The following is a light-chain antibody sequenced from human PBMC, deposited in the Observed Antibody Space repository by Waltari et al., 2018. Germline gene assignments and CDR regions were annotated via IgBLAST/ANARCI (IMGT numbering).Light chain of an antibody. Sequence: DIQMTQSPSSVSASVGDRVTITCRASQGINSWLAWYQQKPGKAPKLLIYAASSLQSGVPSRFSGSGSGTDFTLIISSLEPEDFAVYYCQHRHNWPLAFGGGTKVEIK. CDR2: AAS. V-gene: IGKV1-12*01. J-gene: IGKJ4*01. CDR3: QHRHNWPLA. CDR1: QGINSW.